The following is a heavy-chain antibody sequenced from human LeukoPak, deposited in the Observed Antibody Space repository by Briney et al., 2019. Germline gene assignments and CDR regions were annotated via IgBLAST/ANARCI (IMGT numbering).Heavy chain of an antibody. D-gene: IGHD4-17*01. CDR1: GGSISSYY. CDR2: IYYSGST. V-gene: IGHV4-59*01. CDR3: ARQPRTVTTGFDY. J-gene: IGHJ4*02. Sequence: PSETLSLTCTVSGGSISSYYWSWIRQPPGKGLEWIGYIYYSGSTNYNPSLKSRVTISVDTSKNQFSLKLSSVTAADTAVYYCARQPRTVTTGFDYWGQGTLVTVSS.